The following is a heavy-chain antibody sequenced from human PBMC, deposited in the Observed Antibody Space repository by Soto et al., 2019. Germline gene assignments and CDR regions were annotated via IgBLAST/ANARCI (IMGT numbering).Heavy chain of an antibody. V-gene: IGHV1-69*13. J-gene: IGHJ6*02. CDR1: GGTFSSYA. CDR2: IIPIFGTA. D-gene: IGHD6-19*01. CDR3: ARDRSIAVKYYYGMDV. Sequence: ASVKVSCKASGGTFSSYAISWVRQAPGQGLEWMGGIIPIFGTANYAQKFQGRVTITADESTSTAYMELSSLRSEDTAVYYCARDRSIAVKYYYGMDVWGQGTTVTV.